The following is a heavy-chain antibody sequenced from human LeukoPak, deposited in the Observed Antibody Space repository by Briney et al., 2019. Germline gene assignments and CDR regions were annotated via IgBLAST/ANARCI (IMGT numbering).Heavy chain of an antibody. CDR1: GFTFSSYA. J-gene: IGHJ4*02. D-gene: IGHD2-2*03. CDR3: ARDGYCSSTGCSAYFFDS. Sequence: PGGSLRLSCAASGFTFSSYAMHWVRQGPGKGLHWVAVISYDGSNKYYADSVKGRFTISRDNSKNTLYLQLNSLRPEDTALYYCARDGYCSSTGCSAYFFDSWGQGTLVTVSS. V-gene: IGHV3-30-3*01. CDR2: ISYDGSNK.